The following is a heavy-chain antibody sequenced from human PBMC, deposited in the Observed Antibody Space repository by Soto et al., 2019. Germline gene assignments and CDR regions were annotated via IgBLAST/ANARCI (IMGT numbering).Heavy chain of an antibody. CDR1: GGTFSSYV. Sequence: QVQLVQSGAEVKKPGSSVKVSCKASGGTFSSYVVSWVRQAPGQGIEWMGRIIPIVDMANYARKFQGRVTITADKSTSTAYMELSSLRSEDTAVYYCARDRPLSVPTNQDAFDIWGQGTMVTVSS. J-gene: IGHJ3*02. CDR3: ARDRPLSVPTNQDAFDI. CDR2: IIPIVDMA. D-gene: IGHD3-10*02. V-gene: IGHV1-69*04.